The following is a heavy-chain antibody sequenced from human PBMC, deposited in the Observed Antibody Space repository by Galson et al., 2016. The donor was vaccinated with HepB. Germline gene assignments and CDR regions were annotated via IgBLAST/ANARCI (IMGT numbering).Heavy chain of an antibody. CDR2: TSGSGGST. D-gene: IGHD3-10*01. Sequence: SLRLSCAAPGFTFSTYGMSWVRQAPGKGLEWVSVTSGSGGSTYYADSVKGRFTLSRDNSKNTLYLQMNSLRAEDTAVYYCARVITMVRGILKQRDYYGMDVWGQGTTVTVSS. CDR3: ARVITMVRGILKQRDYYGMDV. CDR1: GFTFSTYG. V-gene: IGHV3-23*01. J-gene: IGHJ6*02.